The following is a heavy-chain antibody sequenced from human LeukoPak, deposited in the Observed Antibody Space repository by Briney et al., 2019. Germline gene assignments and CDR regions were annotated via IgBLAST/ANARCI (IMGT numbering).Heavy chain of an antibody. V-gene: IGHV4-59*01. CDR1: GGSLSSYY. CDR3: AREGVTKYYFDY. CDR2: IYYSGST. D-gene: IGHD4-11*01. J-gene: IGHJ4*02. Sequence: KPSETPSLTCTVSGGSLSSYYWGGSREPPGEGLGGIGYIYYSGSTDYNPSLKSRVTISVDTSKNQFSLKLSSVTAADTAVYYCAREGVTKYYFDYWGQGTLVTVSS.